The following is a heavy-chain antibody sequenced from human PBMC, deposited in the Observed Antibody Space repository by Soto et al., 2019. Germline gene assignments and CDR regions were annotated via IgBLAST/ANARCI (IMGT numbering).Heavy chain of an antibody. J-gene: IGHJ4*02. Sequence: QVQLQQWGAGLLKPSETLSLTRAVYGGSFSAYYWSWIRQPPGKGLEWIGEITHSGSTNYNPSLKSRVTISAHTSKNQFSLKVSSLTAADTAVYYCAKGKHPDYWGQGTLVTVSS. CDR3: AKGKHPDY. CDR2: ITHSGST. V-gene: IGHV4-34*01. CDR1: GGSFSAYY.